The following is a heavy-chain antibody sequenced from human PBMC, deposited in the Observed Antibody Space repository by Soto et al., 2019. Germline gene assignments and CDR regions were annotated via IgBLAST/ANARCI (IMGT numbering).Heavy chain of an antibody. J-gene: IGHJ4*02. D-gene: IGHD3-9*01. V-gene: IGHV4-39*01. Sequence: GPGPGHTSESLSLTFTVSGASMYSSIYYWGWVRQPPGQGRECIASMCYSGSYSGSSHYNPSLRCRVTSSVDTSKSQFSLKVSSVTASDTAVYYCARGFDNLTFGFYLDYWGQGTLVTVSS. CDR3: ARGFDNLTFGFYLDY. CDR1: GASMYSSIYY. CDR2: MCYSGSYSGSS.